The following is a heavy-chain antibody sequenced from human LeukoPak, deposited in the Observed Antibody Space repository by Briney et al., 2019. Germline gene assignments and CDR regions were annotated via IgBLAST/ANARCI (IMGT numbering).Heavy chain of an antibody. J-gene: IGHJ6*02. CDR3: ARLPPPIIAVAGSYYYGMDV. CDR2: IYPGDSDT. D-gene: IGHD6-19*01. CDR1: GYSFTSYW. Sequence: GESLQISCQGSGYSFTSYWIGWVRQMPGKGLEWMGIIYPGDSDTRYSPSFQGQVTISADKSISTAYLQWSSLKASDTAMYYCARLPPPIIAVAGSYYYGMDVWGQGTTVTVSS. V-gene: IGHV5-51*01.